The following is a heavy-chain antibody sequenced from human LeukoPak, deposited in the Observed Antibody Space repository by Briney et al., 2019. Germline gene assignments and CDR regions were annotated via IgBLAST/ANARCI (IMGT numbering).Heavy chain of an antibody. J-gene: IGHJ6*03. CDR2: IFYSGSP. D-gene: IGHD6-25*01. CDR3: AREIITAGYYYYYRDV. Sequence: SESLSLSCAVSGGSVSSGNYCWGWIGPPPGLGLVWVGYIFYSGSPKYNPSLKSRVTISVDTSKNQFSLKVSSVTAADTAVYYCAREIITAGYYYYYRDVWGKGTTVTVSS. V-gene: IGHV4-61*01. CDR1: GGSVSSGNYC.